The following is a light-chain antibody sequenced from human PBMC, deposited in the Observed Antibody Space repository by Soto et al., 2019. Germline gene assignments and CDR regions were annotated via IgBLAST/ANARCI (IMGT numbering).Light chain of an antibody. Sequence: DIQMTQSPSSLSASVGDRVTITCLASQDIGKYLNWYQQKPGKAPKLLIYDASNLETGVTSRFSGSGSGTDFTFTISSLQAEDIATYYCQRYDSLPITFGQGTRLEIK. J-gene: IGKJ5*01. CDR1: QDIGKY. V-gene: IGKV1-33*01. CDR3: QRYDSLPIT. CDR2: DAS.